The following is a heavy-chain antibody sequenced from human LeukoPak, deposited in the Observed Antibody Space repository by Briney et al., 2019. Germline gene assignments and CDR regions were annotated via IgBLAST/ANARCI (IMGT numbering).Heavy chain of an antibody. CDR2: INHSGST. D-gene: IGHD2-8*01. Sequence: SETPSLTCAVYGGSFSGYYWSWIRQPPGKGLEWIGEINHSGSTNYNPSLKGRVTISVDTSKNQFSLKLSSVTAADTAVYYCARSGIEDIVLMVYAHFDYWGQGTLVTVSS. CDR3: ARSGIEDIVLMVYAHFDY. CDR1: GGSFSGYY. J-gene: IGHJ4*02. V-gene: IGHV4-34*01.